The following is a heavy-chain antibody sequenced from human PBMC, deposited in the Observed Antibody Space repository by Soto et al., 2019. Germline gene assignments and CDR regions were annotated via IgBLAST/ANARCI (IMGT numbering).Heavy chain of an antibody. CDR1: GFTFSSYS. CDR3: ARDLRNDYGVHDAFDI. V-gene: IGHV3-21*01. D-gene: IGHD4-17*01. CDR2: ISSSSSYI. Sequence: GGSLRLSCAASGFTFSSYSMNWVRQAPGKGLEWVSSISSSSSYIYYADSVKGRFTISRDNAKNSLYLQMNSLRAEDTAVYYCARDLRNDYGVHDAFDIWGQGTMVTVSS. J-gene: IGHJ3*02.